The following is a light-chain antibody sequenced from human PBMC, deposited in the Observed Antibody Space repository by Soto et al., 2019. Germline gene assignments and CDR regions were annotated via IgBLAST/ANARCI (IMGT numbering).Light chain of an antibody. CDR1: SSDVGDYNY. CDR3: CSYAGSDTDV. V-gene: IGLV2-11*01. Sequence: QSALTQPRSVSGSPGQSVTISCTGTSSDVGDYNYVSWYQQHPGKAPKLMIYGVNKRPSGVPDRFSDSKSGNTASLTISGLQAEDEADYYCCSYAGSDTDVFGGGTKVTVL. CDR2: GVN. J-gene: IGLJ2*01.